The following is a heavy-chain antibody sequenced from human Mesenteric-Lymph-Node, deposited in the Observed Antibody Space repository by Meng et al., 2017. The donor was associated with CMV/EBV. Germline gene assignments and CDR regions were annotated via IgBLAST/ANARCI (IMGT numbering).Heavy chain of an antibody. CDR2: MNTNSGNT. CDR1: GYTFTSYD. Sequence: KGACKASGYTFTSYDINGVRQATGQGLEWMGWMNTNSGNTGYAQKFQGRVTMTRNTSISTAYMELSSLRSEDTAVYYCTRPSGSEDYWGQGTLVTVSS. D-gene: IGHD7-27*01. CDR3: TRPSGSEDY. J-gene: IGHJ4*02. V-gene: IGHV1-8*02.